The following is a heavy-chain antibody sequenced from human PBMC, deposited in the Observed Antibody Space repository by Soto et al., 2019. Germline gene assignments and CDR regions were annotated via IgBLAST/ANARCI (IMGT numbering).Heavy chain of an antibody. J-gene: IGHJ4*02. CDR1: GYRFPSFG. Sequence: QVQLVQSGPAVKKPGASVKVSCEVSGYRFPSFGINWVRQAPGQGLEWVGWVNPDNHNINYAQNLQHRVSLTTDTSTNTAFLELRDLTSDDTAVYYCARVRFGDAFDYWGQGTLVTVSS. V-gene: IGHV1-18*01. D-gene: IGHD4-17*01. CDR2: VNPDNHNI. CDR3: ARVRFGDAFDY.